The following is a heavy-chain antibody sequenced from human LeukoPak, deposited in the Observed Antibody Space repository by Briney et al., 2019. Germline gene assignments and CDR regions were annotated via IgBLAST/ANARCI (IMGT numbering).Heavy chain of an antibody. CDR2: INHSGST. D-gene: IGHD3-3*01. V-gene: IGHV4-34*01. CDR1: GGSFSGYY. J-gene: IGHJ2*01. CDR3: AREPQLTYYDFWSGSHWYFDL. Sequence: SETLSLTCAVYGGSFSGYYWSWIRQPPGKGLEWIGEINHSGSTNYNPSLKSRVTISVDTSKNQFSLKLSSVTAADTAVYYCAREPQLTYYDFWSGSHWYFDLWGRGTLVTVSS.